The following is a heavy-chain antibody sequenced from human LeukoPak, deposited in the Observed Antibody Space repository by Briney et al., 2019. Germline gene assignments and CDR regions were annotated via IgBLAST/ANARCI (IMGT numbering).Heavy chain of an antibody. D-gene: IGHD1-14*01. CDR2: IYYSGST. V-gene: IGHV4-39*07. CDR1: GGSISSSSYY. J-gene: IGHJ6*03. Sequence: PSETLSLTCTVSGGSISSSSYYWGWIRQPPGKGLEWVGSIYYSGSTNYNPSLKSRVTISVDTSKNQFSLKLSSVTAADTAVYYCARGPSLTLRRYYMDVWGKGTTVTVSS. CDR3: ARGPSLTLRRYYMDV.